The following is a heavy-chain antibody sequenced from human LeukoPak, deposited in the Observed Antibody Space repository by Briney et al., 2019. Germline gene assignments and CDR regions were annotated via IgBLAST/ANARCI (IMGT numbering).Heavy chain of an antibody. Sequence: SETLSLTCTVSGGSISSNNHYWGWIRQPPGKGLEWIGSVYYSGSTYYNPSLKSRVTISVDTSENQFSLKLRFVTAADTAVYFCAGQRDGYSTGVLGSWGQGTLVTVSS. CDR1: GGSISSNNHY. V-gene: IGHV4-39*01. J-gene: IGHJ5*02. CDR2: VYYSGST. D-gene: IGHD5-24*01. CDR3: AGQRDGYSTGVLGS.